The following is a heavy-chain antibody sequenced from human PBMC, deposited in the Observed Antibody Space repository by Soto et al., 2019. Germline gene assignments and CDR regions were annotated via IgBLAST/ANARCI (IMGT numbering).Heavy chain of an antibody. J-gene: IGHJ4*02. CDR2: IYYSGST. D-gene: IGHD6-19*01. CDR3: ASRYSSGWYAY. V-gene: IGHV4-39*01. Sequence: SETLSLTCTVSGGSISSSSYYWGWIRQPPGKGLEWIGSIYYSGSTYYNPSLKSRVTISVDTSKNQFSLKLSSVTAADTAVYYCASRYSSGWYAYWGQGTLVTVSS. CDR1: GGSISSSSYY.